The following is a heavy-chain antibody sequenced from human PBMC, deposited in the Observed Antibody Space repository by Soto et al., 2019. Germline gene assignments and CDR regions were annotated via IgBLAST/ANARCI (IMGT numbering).Heavy chain of an antibody. D-gene: IGHD5-12*01. CDR2: INHSGST. CDR3: ARSSGYSGYDFYCYYMDV. V-gene: IGHV4-34*01. Sequence: SETLSLTCAVYGGSFSGYYWSWIRQPPGKGLEWIGEINHSGSTNYNPSLKSRVTISVDTSKNQFSLKLSFVTAADTAVYYCARSSGYSGYDFYCYYMDVWGKGTTVTVSS. J-gene: IGHJ6*03. CDR1: GGSFSGYY.